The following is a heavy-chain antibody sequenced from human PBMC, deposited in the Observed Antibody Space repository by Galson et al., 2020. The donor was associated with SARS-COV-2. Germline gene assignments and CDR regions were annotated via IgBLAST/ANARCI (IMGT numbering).Heavy chain of an antibody. D-gene: IGHD3-10*01. CDR2: INSYGSST. V-gene: IGHV3-74*01. J-gene: IGHJ6*02. Sequence: ALHGESLKISCAASGFTFSRNWMHWVRQAPGEGLVWVSRINSYGSSTNYADSVKGRFTISRDNAKNTLYLQMNSLRVEDTAVYYCARDHGATDYYYGMVVWGQGTTVTVSS. CDR3: ARDHGATDYYYGMVV. CDR1: GFTFSRNW.